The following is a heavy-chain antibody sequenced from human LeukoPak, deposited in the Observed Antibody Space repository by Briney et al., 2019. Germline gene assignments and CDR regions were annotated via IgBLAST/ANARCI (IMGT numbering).Heavy chain of an antibody. V-gene: IGHV3-9*01. CDR3: ASETYCSSTSCYLQRGYFDY. Sequence: SGGSLRLSCAASGFTFDDYAMHWVRQAPGKGLEWVSGISWNSGSIGYADSVKGRFTISRDNAKNSLYLQMNSLRAEDTALYYCASETYCSSTSCYLQRGYFDYWGQGTLVTVSS. J-gene: IGHJ4*02. CDR2: ISWNSGSI. CDR1: GFTFDDYA. D-gene: IGHD2-2*01.